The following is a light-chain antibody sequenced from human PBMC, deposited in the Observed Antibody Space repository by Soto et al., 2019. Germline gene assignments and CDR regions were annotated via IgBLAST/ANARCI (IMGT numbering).Light chain of an antibody. CDR3: QQYDSYRT. CDR1: QDINSF. J-gene: IGKJ1*01. Sequence: IQLTQSPSSLSASVGDRVTITCRASQDINSFLAWYQQKPGKAPKLLIYAASTLQSGVPSRFSGSGSGTEFTLTISSLQSDDFATYYCQQYDSYRTFGQGTKVDI. V-gene: IGKV1-9*01. CDR2: AAS.